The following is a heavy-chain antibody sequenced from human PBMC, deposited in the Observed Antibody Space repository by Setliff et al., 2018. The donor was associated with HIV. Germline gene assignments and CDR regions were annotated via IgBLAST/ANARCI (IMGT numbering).Heavy chain of an antibody. CDR1: GYTFTNYD. CDR2: MNPDSGLT. V-gene: IGHV1-8*01. Sequence: GASVKVSCKASGYTFTNYDINWVRQVPGQGLEWMGRMNPDSGLTDYAPKLQGRVIMTRNTSITTAYMQVTRLRSDDTAIYYCARPSHVYDDDGPLGYWGQGTLVTVSS. CDR3: ARPSHVYDDDGPLGY. D-gene: IGHD3-16*01. J-gene: IGHJ4*02.